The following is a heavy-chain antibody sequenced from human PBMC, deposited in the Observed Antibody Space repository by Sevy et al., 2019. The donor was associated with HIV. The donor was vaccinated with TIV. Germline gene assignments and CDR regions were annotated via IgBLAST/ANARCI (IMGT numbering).Heavy chain of an antibody. J-gene: IGHJ3*02. CDR2: INSDGSST. D-gene: IGHD6-19*01. CDR1: GFTFSSYW. V-gene: IGHV3-74*01. Sequence: GGSLRLSCVASGFTFSSYWMHWVRQAPGKGLVWVSRINSDGSSTSYADSVKGRFTISRDNAKNTLYLQMNSLRAEDTAVYYCARDLDSSGWFLTDAFDIWGQGTMVTVSS. CDR3: ARDLDSSGWFLTDAFDI.